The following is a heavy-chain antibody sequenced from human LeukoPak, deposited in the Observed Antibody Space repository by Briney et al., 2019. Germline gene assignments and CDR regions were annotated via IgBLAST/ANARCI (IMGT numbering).Heavy chain of an antibody. CDR2: IIPILGIA. J-gene: IGHJ4*02. V-gene: IGHV1-18*04. CDR1: GYTFTSYY. CDR3: ARGDSSSWSPFDY. D-gene: IGHD6-13*01. Sequence: ASVKVSCKASGYTFTSYYIHWVRQAPGQGLEWMGRIIPILGIANYAQKLQGRVTMTTDTSTSTAYMELRSLRSDDTAVYYCARGDSSSWSPFDYWGQGTLVTVSS.